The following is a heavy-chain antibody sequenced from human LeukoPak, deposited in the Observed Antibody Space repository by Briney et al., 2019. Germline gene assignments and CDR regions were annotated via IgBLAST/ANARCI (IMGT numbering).Heavy chain of an antibody. CDR1: GFTFHNYG. D-gene: IGHD2-2*01. CDR2: INWSGDSS. V-gene: IGHV3-20*04. CDR3: ARDDVSSTISPPYCMDV. Sequence: GGSLRLSCAASGFTFHNYGMSWVRQVPGKGLEWVSGINWSGDSSIYADSVKGRLTVSRDNAQNSLYLQMNSLRAEDTALYFCARDDVSSTISPPYCMDVWGEGITVTVSS. J-gene: IGHJ6*03.